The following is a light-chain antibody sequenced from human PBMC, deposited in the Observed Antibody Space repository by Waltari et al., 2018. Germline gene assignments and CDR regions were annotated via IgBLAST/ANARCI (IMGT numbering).Light chain of an antibody. V-gene: IGLV6-57*02. CDR3: QSYDSSNQGV. J-gene: IGLJ2*01. CDR1: SGSIASNY. Sequence: NFMLTQPHSVSESPGKTVTISCTGSSGSIASNYVQWYQQRPGSAPTPVIYGDNQRPSGVPDRFSGSIDSSSNSASLTISGLKTEDEADYYCQSYDSSNQGVFGGGTKLTVL. CDR2: GDN.